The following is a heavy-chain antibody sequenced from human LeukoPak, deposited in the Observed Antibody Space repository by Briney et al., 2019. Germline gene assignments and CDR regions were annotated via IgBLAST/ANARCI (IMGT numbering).Heavy chain of an antibody. CDR1: GGSISSGDYY. Sequence: SETLSLTRTVSGGSISSGDYYWSWIRQPPGKGLEWIGYTYYSGSTYYNPSLKSRVTISVDTSKNQFSLKLSSVTAADTAVYYCARDSGLDSFDYWGQGTLVTVSS. J-gene: IGHJ4*02. CDR2: TYYSGST. D-gene: IGHD3-22*01. V-gene: IGHV4-30-4*08. CDR3: ARDSGLDSFDY.